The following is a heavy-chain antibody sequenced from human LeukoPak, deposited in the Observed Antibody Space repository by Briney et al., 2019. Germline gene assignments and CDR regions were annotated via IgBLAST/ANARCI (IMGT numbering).Heavy chain of an antibody. Sequence: ASVKVSCKASGYTFTTYGISWVRQAPGQGLEWMGWISTYNGNTNYAQKLQGRVTMTTDTSTSTAYMELRSLRSDDTAVYYCARDLYRDSLPVSWFDPWGQGTLVTVSS. CDR1: GYTFTTYG. D-gene: IGHD4-11*01. J-gene: IGHJ5*02. CDR3: ARDLYRDSLPVSWFDP. CDR2: ISTYNGNT. V-gene: IGHV1-18*01.